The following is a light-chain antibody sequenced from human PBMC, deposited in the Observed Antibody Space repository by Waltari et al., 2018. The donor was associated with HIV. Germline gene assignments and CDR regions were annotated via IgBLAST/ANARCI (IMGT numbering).Light chain of an antibody. CDR2: DAS. J-gene: IGKJ1*01. V-gene: IGKV3-15*01. Sequence: EVVMTQSPGTLSVSPGERATLSCRSSENIRNNLAWYQQKPGQAPRLLFYDASARATGVPARFSGSGSGTEFTLTSSGLQSEDFAIYYCQQYSRWPPTWTFGQGTKVDVK. CDR3: QQYSRWPPTWT. CDR1: ENIRNN.